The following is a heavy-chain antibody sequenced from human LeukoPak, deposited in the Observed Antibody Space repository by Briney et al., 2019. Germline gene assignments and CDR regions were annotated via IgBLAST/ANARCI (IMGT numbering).Heavy chain of an antibody. V-gene: IGHV3-30*18. Sequence: GSSLRLSCAASGFSFTRYGMNWVRQAPGKGLEWVASVSYDGSKKYYGDSVKGRFTISRDTSDNTVFLQMNSLSAEDTAVYYCAKDRSQNILTGFFVDFWGQGTLVTVSS. CDR2: VSYDGSKK. CDR3: AKDRSQNILTGFFVDF. CDR1: GFSFTRYG. J-gene: IGHJ4*02. D-gene: IGHD3-9*01.